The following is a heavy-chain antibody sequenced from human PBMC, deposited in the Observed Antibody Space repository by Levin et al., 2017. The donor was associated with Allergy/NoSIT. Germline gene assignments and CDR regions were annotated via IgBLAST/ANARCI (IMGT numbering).Heavy chain of an antibody. CDR1: GDSISSYY. Sequence: PSETLSLTCTVSGDSISSYYWTWIRQPPGKGLEWIGYIYYSGSTNYNPSLKSRVSISVDTSKNQFSLKVISVSAADTAIYYCARGSSGPDVFDIWGQGTMVTVSS. CDR2: IYYSGST. V-gene: IGHV4-59*08. J-gene: IGHJ3*02. D-gene: IGHD3-22*01. CDR3: ARGSSGPDVFDI.